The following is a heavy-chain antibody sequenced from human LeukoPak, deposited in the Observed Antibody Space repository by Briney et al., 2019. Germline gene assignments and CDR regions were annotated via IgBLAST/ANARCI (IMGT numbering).Heavy chain of an antibody. J-gene: IGHJ3*02. CDR1: GGSFSGYY. CDR3: SMRADAFDI. V-gene: IGHV4-34*01. CDR2: INHRGST. Sequence: SETLSLTCAVYGGSFSGYYWSWIRQPPGKGLEWIGEINHRGSTNYNPSLKSRVTISVDTSKNQFSLKLSSVTAADTAVYYCSMRADAFDIWGQGTMVTVSS.